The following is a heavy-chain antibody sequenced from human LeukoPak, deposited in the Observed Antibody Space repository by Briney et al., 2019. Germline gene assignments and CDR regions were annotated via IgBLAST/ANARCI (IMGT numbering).Heavy chain of an antibody. J-gene: IGHJ4*02. CDR3: ARHGIAAGSYFDY. D-gene: IGHD6-13*01. V-gene: IGHV4-39*01. CDR2: IYYSGST. CDR1: GGSISSSSYY. Sequence: SETRSLTCTVSGGSISSSSYYWGWIRQPPGKGLEWIGSIYYSGSTYYNPSLKSRVTISVDTSKHQFSLKLSSVTAADTAVYYCARHGIAAGSYFDYWGQGTLLTVST.